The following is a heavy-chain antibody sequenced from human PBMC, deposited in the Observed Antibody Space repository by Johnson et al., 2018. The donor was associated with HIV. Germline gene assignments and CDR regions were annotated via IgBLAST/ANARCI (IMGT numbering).Heavy chain of an antibody. V-gene: IGHV3-33*01. J-gene: IGHJ3*02. CDR1: GFTFSTYG. CDR3: ARDDYGGLDAFDI. Sequence: SLRLSCAASGFTFSTYGMHWVRQAPGKGLEWVAVMWYDGSSTSYADSVKGRFTISRDNAKNTLYLQMNSLRAEETAVYYCARDDYGGLDAFDIWGQGTMVTVSS. CDR2: MWYDGSST. D-gene: IGHD4-23*01.